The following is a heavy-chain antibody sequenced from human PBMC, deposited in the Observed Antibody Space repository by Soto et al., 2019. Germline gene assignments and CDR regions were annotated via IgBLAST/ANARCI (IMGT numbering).Heavy chain of an antibody. D-gene: IGHD2-2*01. V-gene: IGHV1-46*01. CDR3: ARDQTYQDYDYYYYYGMDV. CDR2: INPSGGST. J-gene: IGHJ6*02. Sequence: ASVKVSCKASGYTFTSYYMHWVRQAPGQGLEWMGIINPSGGSTSYAQKFQGRVTMTRDTSTSTVYMELSSLRSEDTAVYYCARDQTYQDYDYYYYYGMDVWGQGTTVTVS. CDR1: GYTFTSYY.